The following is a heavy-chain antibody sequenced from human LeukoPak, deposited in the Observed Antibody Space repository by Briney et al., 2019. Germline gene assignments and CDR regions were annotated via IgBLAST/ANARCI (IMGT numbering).Heavy chain of an antibody. CDR2: IYYSGST. J-gene: IGHJ6*04. V-gene: IGHV4-31*03. CDR3: ARYRAMWFMDV. Sequence: SQTLSLTCTVSGGSISSGGYYWSWIRQDPGKGLEWIGYIYYSGSTYYNPSLKSRVTISVDTSKNQFSLKLSSVAAADTAVYYCARYRAMWFMDVWGKGTTVTVSS. D-gene: IGHD2-2*01. CDR1: GGSISSGGYY.